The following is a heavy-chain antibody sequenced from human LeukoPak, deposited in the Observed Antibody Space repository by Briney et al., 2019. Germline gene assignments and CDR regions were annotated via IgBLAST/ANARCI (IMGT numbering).Heavy chain of an antibody. CDR1: CGSFSDEN. CDR2: VSHCGMS. D-gene: IGHD5-18*01. Sequence: SETLSLTCVMYCGSFSDENWSWIRQPPGKGLGLVGEVSHCGMSNYNPSVKRRVTKSVDTFKNHVSLKQNSVLAAHTAVYCCGRGRGYRGQFRRRTDNWFDPWGQGTLVTVSS. V-gene: IGHV4-34*01. CDR3: GRGRGYRGQFRRRTDNWFDP. J-gene: IGHJ5*02.